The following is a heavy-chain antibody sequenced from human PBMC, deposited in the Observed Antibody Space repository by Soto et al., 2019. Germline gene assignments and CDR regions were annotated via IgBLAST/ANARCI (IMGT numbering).Heavy chain of an antibody. CDR3: ARDPYGDYFNWLDP. CDR2: IIPILGIA. CDR1: GGTFSSYT. J-gene: IGHJ5*02. V-gene: IGHV1-69*04. D-gene: IGHD4-17*01. Sequence: SVKVSCKASGGTFSSYTISWVRQAPGQGLEWMGRIIPILGIANYAQKFQGRVAITADKSTSTAYMELSSLRSEDTAVYYCARDPYGDYFNWLDPWGQGTLVTVSS.